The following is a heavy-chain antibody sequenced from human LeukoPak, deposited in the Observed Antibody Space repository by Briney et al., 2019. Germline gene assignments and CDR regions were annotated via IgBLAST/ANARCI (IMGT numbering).Heavy chain of an antibody. CDR1: GFTFTNSW. Sequence: GSLRLSCVVSGFTFTNSWMTWVRPTPGKGLGWVANIKQDGSEKHYVDSVKGRFTISRDNTKNSLYLQMNSLRAEDTAVYYCAREPGIGYAFDIWGQGTMVTVSS. V-gene: IGHV3-7*01. CDR3: AREPGIGYAFDI. J-gene: IGHJ3*02. D-gene: IGHD3-10*01. CDR2: IKQDGSEK.